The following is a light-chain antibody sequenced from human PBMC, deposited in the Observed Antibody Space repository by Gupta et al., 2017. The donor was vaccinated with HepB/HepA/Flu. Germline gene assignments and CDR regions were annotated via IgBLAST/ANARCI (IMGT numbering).Light chain of an antibody. CDR1: SSNIGSNY. CDR2: RNK. CDR3: AAWDDSLSGL. V-gene: IGLV1-47*01. Sequence: QSVLTPPPSASATPGQSVTISCSRSSSNIGSNYVYLYQQHPGTAPKLLIYRNKQRPSGVPDRCSGSKSGTAASLAISGLRAEEEDDYYCAAWDDSLSGLFGGGTKLTVL. J-gene: IGLJ2*01.